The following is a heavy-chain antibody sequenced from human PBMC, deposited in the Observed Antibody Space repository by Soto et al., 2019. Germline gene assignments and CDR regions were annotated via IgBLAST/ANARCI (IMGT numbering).Heavy chain of an antibody. CDR1: GFSLSTSGVG. D-gene: IGHD3-16*01. CDR2: FYWDDDK. CDR3: ASSWGTGFYIYY. J-gene: IGHJ4*01. V-gene: IGHV2-5*02. Sequence: QITLKESGATLVNPTQTLTLTCTFYGFSLSTSGVGVGWIRQPPGKVLEWLALFYWDDDKRYSLSLESRLTITKETPKHHVVLKMNNQSPVDTGTLFCASSWGTGFYIYYWGQGTPVT.